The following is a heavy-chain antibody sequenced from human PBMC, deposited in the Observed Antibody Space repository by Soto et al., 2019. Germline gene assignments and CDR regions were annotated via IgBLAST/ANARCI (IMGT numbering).Heavy chain of an antibody. D-gene: IGHD3-22*01. J-gene: IGHJ2*01. CDR2: ISGSGGST. V-gene: IGHV3-23*01. CDR1: GFTFSSYA. Sequence: VQLLESGGGLVQPGGSLRLSCAASGFTFSSYAMSWVRQAPGKGLEWVSAISGSGGSTYYADSVKGRFTISRDNSKNTLYLQMNSLRAEDTAVYYCAKGCTLGWLLNWYFDLWGRGTLVTVSS. CDR3: AKGCTLGWLLNWYFDL.